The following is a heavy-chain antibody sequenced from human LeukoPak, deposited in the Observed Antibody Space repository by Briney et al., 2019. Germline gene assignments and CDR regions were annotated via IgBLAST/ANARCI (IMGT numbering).Heavy chain of an antibody. V-gene: IGHV4-61*01. D-gene: IGHD5-24*01. CDR1: GGSVNSGTYY. Sequence: SETLSLTCTVSGGSVNSGTYYWSWIRQPPGEGLEWIGYISYSGSTNYNPSLKSRVTISVDTSKNQFSLKLSSVTAADTAVYYCARGGRWLQFNYWGQGTLVTVSS. CDR2: ISYSGST. CDR3: ARGGRWLQFNY. J-gene: IGHJ4*02.